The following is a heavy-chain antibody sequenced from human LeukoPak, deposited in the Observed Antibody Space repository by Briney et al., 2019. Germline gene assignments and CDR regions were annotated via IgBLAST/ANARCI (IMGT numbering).Heavy chain of an antibody. CDR1: GFTFDDYA. J-gene: IGHJ5*02. CDR3: AKDLYGSGSSNWFDP. Sequence: GRSLRLSCAASGFTFDDYAMHWVRQAPGKGLEWVSGISWNSGSIGYADSVKGRFTISRDNAKNSLYLQMNSRRAEDTALYYCAKDLYGSGSSNWFDPWGQGTLVTVSS. CDR2: ISWNSGSI. D-gene: IGHD3-10*01. V-gene: IGHV3-9*01.